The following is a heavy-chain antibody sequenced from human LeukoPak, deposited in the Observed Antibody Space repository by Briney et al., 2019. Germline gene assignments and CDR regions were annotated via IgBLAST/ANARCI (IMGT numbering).Heavy chain of an antibody. CDR2: SIPIFGTA. D-gene: IGHD1-7*01. CDR1: RGTFSSYA. Sequence: ASVKVSCKASRGTFSSYAIRWVRQAAGQGLEWMGGSIPIFGTANDEQKLQGRVTITTDESTSTAYMELSSLRSEDTAVYYCASRGANWNYDYYYYYYMDVWGKGTTVTVSS. CDR3: ASRGANWNYDYYYYYYMDV. J-gene: IGHJ6*03. V-gene: IGHV1-69*05.